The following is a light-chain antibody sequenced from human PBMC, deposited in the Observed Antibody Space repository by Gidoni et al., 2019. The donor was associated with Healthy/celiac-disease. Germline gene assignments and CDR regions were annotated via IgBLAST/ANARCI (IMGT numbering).Light chain of an antibody. V-gene: IGLV2-14*01. CDR3: SSYTSSSTLGV. CDR1: SSDVGGYNY. CDR2: EVS. Sequence: QSALTQPASVSGCPGQSITIPCTGTSSDVGGYNYVSWYQQHPGKAPKLMIYEVSNRPSGVSNRFSGSKSGNTASLTISGLQAEDEADYYCSSYTSSSTLGVFGGGTKLTVL. J-gene: IGLJ3*02.